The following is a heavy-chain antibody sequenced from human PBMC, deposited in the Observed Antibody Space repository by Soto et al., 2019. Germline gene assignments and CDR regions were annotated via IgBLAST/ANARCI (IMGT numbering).Heavy chain of an antibody. J-gene: IGHJ3*02. Sequence: QVQLQESGPGLVKPSETLSLTCTVSGGSISSYYWSWIRQPPGKGLEWIGYIYYSGSTNYNPSLTIRVTISVDTSKNQFSLKLSSVTAADTAVYYCARVGSSGPLTPHDAFDIWGQGTMVTVSS. CDR3: ARVGSSGPLTPHDAFDI. CDR1: GGSISSYY. V-gene: IGHV4-59*01. D-gene: IGHD6-19*01. CDR2: IYYSGST.